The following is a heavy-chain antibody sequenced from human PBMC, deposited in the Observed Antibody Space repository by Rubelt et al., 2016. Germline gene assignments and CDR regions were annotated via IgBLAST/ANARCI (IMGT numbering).Heavy chain of an antibody. CDR3: ARVRPSSHYYFDY. CDR1: VSSNY. Sequence: VSSNYMSWVRQAPGKGLEWVSVIYSGGSTYYADSVKGRFTISRDNSKNTLYLQMNSLRAEDTAVYYCARVRPSSHYYFDYWGQGTLVTVSS. J-gene: IGHJ4*02. CDR2: IYSGGST. V-gene: IGHV3-53*01. D-gene: IGHD4-17*01.